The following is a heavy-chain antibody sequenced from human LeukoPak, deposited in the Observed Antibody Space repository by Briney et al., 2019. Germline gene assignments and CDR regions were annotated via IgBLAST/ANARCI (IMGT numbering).Heavy chain of an antibody. CDR1: GYSFSSYW. Sequence: GESLKISCKGSGYSFSSYWIGWVRQMPGKGLEWMGIIYPGDSDTRYSPSFQGQVTISADKSISTAYLQWSSLEASDTAMYYCARLDSSGYYYYGMDVWGQGTTVTVSS. J-gene: IGHJ6*02. CDR3: ARLDSSGYYYYGMDV. CDR2: IYPGDSDT. V-gene: IGHV5-51*01. D-gene: IGHD3-22*01.